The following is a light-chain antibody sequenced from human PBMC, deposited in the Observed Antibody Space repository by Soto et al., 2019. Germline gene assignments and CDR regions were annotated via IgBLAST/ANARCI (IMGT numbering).Light chain of an antibody. CDR1: SRDVGGYNY. CDR2: DVT. Sequence: QSALTQPASVSGSPGQSITISCTGTSRDVGGYNYVSWYQHYPDKAPKLIIYDVTSRPSGVSDRFSGSKSGNTASLTISGLQAEDEADYYCCSYAGSSYVFGTGTKLTVL. CDR3: CSYAGSSYV. V-gene: IGLV2-14*01. J-gene: IGLJ1*01.